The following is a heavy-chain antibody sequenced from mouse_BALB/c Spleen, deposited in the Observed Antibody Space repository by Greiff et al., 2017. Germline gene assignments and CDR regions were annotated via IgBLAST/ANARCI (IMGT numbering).Heavy chain of an antibody. CDR2: IYPGDGST. Sequence: VQLQQSGPELVKPGASVKMSCKASGYTFTSYYIHWVKQRPGQGLEWIGWIYPGDGSTKYNEKFKGKTTLTADKSSSTAYMLLSSLTSEDSAIYFCARNYGSSYVDYWGQGTTLTVSS. CDR1: GYTFTSYY. D-gene: IGHD1-1*01. CDR3: ARNYGSSYVDY. V-gene: IGHV1S56*01. J-gene: IGHJ2*01.